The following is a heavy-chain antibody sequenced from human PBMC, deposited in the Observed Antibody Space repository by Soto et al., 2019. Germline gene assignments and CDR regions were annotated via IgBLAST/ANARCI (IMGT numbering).Heavy chain of an antibody. CDR1: GFTFSSYG. J-gene: IGHJ6*02. CDR3: AKDLGDYCSGGSCQNYYYYYGMDV. CDR2: ISYDGSNK. V-gene: IGHV3-30*18. Sequence: GGSLRLSCAASGFTFSSYGMHWVRQAPGKGLEWVAVISYDGSNKYYADSVKGRFTISRDNSKNTLYLQMNSLRAEDTAVYYCAKDLGDYCSGGSCQNYYYYYGMDVWGQGTTVTVSS. D-gene: IGHD2-15*01.